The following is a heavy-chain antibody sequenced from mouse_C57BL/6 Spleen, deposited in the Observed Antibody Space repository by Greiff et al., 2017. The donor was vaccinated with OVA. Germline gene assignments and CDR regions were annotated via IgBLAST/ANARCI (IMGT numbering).Heavy chain of an antibody. CDR1: GYTFTDYY. J-gene: IGHJ1*03. CDR2: INPNNGGT. CDR3: ARTLITTVVGFDV. Sequence: EVQLQQSGPELVKPGASVKISCKASGYTFTDYYMNWVQQSHGKSLEWIGDINPNNGGTSYNQKFKGKATLTVDKSSSTAYMELRSLTSEDSAVYYCARTLITTVVGFDVWGTGTTVTVSS. D-gene: IGHD1-1*01. V-gene: IGHV1-26*01.